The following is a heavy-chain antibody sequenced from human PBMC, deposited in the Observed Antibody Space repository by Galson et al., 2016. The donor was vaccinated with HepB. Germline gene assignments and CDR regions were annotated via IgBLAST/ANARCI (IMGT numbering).Heavy chain of an antibody. Sequence: SETLSLTCSVSGDSISNYFWNWIRQAPGKGLEWIGHSSYAGNTMYNPSLESRVTISIDTSNNQFSLKLSSVTAADTAVYYCARRMLMGSATLSGTFWLDPWGQGTPVTVSS. CDR3: ARRMLMGSATLSGTFWLDP. J-gene: IGHJ5*02. D-gene: IGHD3-10*01. V-gene: IGHV4-59*13. CDR1: GDSISNYF. CDR2: SSYAGNT.